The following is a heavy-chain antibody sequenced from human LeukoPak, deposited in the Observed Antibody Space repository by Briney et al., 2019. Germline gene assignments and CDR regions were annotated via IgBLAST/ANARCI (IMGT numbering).Heavy chain of an antibody. CDR3: AKDMRYSSSWLFDY. Sequence: GRSLRLSCAASGFTFDDYAMHWVRQAPGKGLEWVSGISWNSGSIGYADSVKGRFTISRDNAKNSLYLQMNSLRAEDTALYYCAKDMRYSSSWLFDYWGRGTLVTVSS. D-gene: IGHD6-13*01. CDR1: GFTFDDYA. V-gene: IGHV3-9*01. J-gene: IGHJ4*02. CDR2: ISWNSGSI.